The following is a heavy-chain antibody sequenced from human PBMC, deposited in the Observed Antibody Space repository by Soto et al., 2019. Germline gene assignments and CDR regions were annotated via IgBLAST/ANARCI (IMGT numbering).Heavy chain of an antibody. D-gene: IGHD5-12*01. V-gene: IGHV1-2*02. CDR2: INPNSGGT. CDR1: GYTFTAYY. Sequence: QVQLVQSGAEGKKPGASVKVSCKASGYTFTAYYMHWVRQAPGQGLEWMGWINPNSGGTYHAQNFQGRVTMTRDTSTTTAYMELASLRSDDTAVYYCARGGGRGYNELHPWGHGTLVIVSS. CDR3: ARGGGRGYNELHP. J-gene: IGHJ5*02.